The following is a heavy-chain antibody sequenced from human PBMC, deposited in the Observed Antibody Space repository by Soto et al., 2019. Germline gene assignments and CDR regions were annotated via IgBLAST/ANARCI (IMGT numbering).Heavy chain of an antibody. J-gene: IGHJ4*02. CDR2: IYWDDDK. D-gene: IGHD3-3*01. CDR3: AHRVLRTVFGLVTTTAIYFDF. CDR1: GFSLTTSGVG. V-gene: IGHV2-5*02. Sequence: QITLNESGPTPVKPRQTLTLTCTFSGFSLTTSGVGVGWIRQSPGKAPEWLALIYWDDDKRYRPSLKSRLTITKATPKNQVVLTMADLDPADTATYYCAHRVLRTVFGLVTTTAIYFDFWGQGTPVAVSS.